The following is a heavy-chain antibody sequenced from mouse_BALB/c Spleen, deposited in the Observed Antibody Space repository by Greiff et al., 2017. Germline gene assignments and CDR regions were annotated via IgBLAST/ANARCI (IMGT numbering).Heavy chain of an antibody. CDR2: INPSNGGT. CDR3: TRSGSEGFAY. J-gene: IGHJ3*01. V-gene: IGHV1S81*02. D-gene: IGHD4-1*01. Sequence: QVQLQQSGAELVKPGASVKLSCKASGYTFTSYYMYWVKQRPGQGLEWIGEINPSNGGTNFNEKFKSKATLTVDKSSSTAYMQLSSLTSEDSAVYYCTRSGSEGFAYWGQGTLVTVSA. CDR1: GYTFTSYY.